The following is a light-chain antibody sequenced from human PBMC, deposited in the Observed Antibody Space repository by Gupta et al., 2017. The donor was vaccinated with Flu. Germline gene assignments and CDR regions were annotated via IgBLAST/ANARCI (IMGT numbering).Light chain of an antibody. J-gene: IGLJ2*01. Sequence: DVSGYSYVSWYQHHPGKAPILVIYDVIKRPSGVSNRFSGSNSGNTASLTISGLEAEDEADYYCSSYTRSSSTAVIFGGGTKVTVL. V-gene: IGLV2-14*01. CDR2: DVI. CDR3: SSYTRSSSTAVI. CDR1: DVSGYSY.